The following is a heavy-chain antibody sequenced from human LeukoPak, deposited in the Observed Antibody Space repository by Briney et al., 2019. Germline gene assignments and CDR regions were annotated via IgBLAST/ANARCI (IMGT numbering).Heavy chain of an antibody. CDR1: GGSISSYY. J-gene: IGHJ3*02. D-gene: IGHD1-26*01. CDR2: INHSGST. Sequence: PSETLSLTCTVSGGSISSYYWSWIRQPPGKGLEWIGEINHSGSTNYNPSLKSRVTISVDTSKNQFSLQLNSVTPEDTAVYYCARVSSPWSPRDAFDIWGQGTMVTVSS. CDR3: ARVSSPWSPRDAFDI. V-gene: IGHV4-34*01.